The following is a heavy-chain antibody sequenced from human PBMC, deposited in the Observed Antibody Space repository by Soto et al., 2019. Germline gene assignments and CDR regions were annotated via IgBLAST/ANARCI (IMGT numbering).Heavy chain of an antibody. CDR3: ARDTDGLHY. V-gene: IGHV3-74*01. Sequence: EVQLVESGGGLVQPGGSLRLSCAASGLIFSNYKMHWVRQAPGKGLEWVSRINTDGSITDYADSVKGRFTVSRDNPKSTLYLQMNSRRVEDTAVYYCARDTDGLHYWGQGTLVTVSS. J-gene: IGHJ4*02. CDR1: GLIFSNYK. CDR2: INTDGSIT.